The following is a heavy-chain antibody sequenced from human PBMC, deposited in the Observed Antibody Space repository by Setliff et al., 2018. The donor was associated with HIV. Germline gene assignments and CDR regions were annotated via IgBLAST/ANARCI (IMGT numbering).Heavy chain of an antibody. V-gene: IGHV3-48*04. CDR3: ARDWGEHYDSSGLSS. Sequence: GESLRLSCAASGFTFSSYTMNWVRQAPGKGLEWISYISSSGSSIYLANSVKGRFIISRDNAKNALYLQMNSLRAEDTAVYYCARDWGEHYDSSGLSSWGQGTLVTVSS. D-gene: IGHD3-22*01. CDR1: GFTFSSYT. J-gene: IGHJ5*02. CDR2: ISSSGSSI.